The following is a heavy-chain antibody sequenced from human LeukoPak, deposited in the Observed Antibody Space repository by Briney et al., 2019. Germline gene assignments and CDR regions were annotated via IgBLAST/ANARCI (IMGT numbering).Heavy chain of an antibody. CDR2: KKQDGSEK. CDR1: GFTFSSYW. Sequence: TGGSLRLSCVVSGFTFSSYWRSWPRKAPGRGREWVANKKQDGSEKYYVDSVKGRFTMSRDNAKNSLYLQMNSLRAEDTAVYYCARVQWELRGVGSYFEYWGQGALVTVSS. CDR3: ARVQWELRGVGSYFEY. J-gene: IGHJ4*02. V-gene: IGHV3-7*01. D-gene: IGHD1-26*01.